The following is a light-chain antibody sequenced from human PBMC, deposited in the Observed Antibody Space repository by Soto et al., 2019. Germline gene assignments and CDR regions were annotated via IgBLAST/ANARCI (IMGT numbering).Light chain of an antibody. CDR2: FGS. J-gene: IGKJ5*01. CDR1: QSLLYNNTYNY. CDR3: MQALQSLT. V-gene: IGKV2-28*01. Sequence: EIMMTQSPLTLPITPGEPAPIPCRSIQSLLYNNTYNYLDWYVQKPGQSPKLLIYFGSNRAPGVPDRFSGSGSGTDFTLKINRVEAEEVGTYYCMQALQSLTVGQGTRLEIK.